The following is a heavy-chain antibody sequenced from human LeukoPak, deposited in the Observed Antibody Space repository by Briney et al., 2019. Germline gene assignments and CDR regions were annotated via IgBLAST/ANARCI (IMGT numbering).Heavy chain of an antibody. V-gene: IGHV4-34*01. Sequence: SETLSLTCAVYGGSFSGYYWSWIRQPPGKGLEWIGEINHSGSTNYNPSLKSRVTISVDTSKNQFSLKLSSVTAADTAVYYCASGYCSSTSCYSYRAFDIWGQGTTVTVSS. CDR2: INHSGST. D-gene: IGHD2-2*02. CDR3: ASGYCSSTSCYSYRAFDI. CDR1: GGSFSGYY. J-gene: IGHJ3*02.